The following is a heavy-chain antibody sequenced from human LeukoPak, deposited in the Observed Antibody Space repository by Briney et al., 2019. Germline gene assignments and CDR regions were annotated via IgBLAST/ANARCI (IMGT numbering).Heavy chain of an antibody. CDR2: ISAYNGNT. V-gene: IGHV1-18*01. J-gene: IGHJ5*02. CDR1: GYTFTSCG. D-gene: IGHD2-2*02. CDR3: ARPQKGDTPGNWFDP. Sequence: GASVKVSCKASGYTFTSCGISWVRQAPGQGLEWMGWISAYNGNTNYAQKLQGRVTMTTDTSTSTAYMELRSLRSDDTAVYYCARPQKGDTPGNWFDPWGQGTLVTVSS.